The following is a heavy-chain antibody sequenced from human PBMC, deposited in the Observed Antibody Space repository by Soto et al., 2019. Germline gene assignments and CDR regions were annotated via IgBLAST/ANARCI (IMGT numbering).Heavy chain of an antibody. CDR3: ARHLWVGSSWYLGALDI. J-gene: IGHJ3*02. CDR2: TYYSGST. Sequence: SETLSLTCTVSADSISNYYWSWIRQPPGKGLEWIGYTYYSGSTHYNPSLKSRVTISVDTSKNQFSLKLSSVTAADTAVYYCARHLWVGSSWYLGALDIWGQGTMVTVSS. V-gene: IGHV4-59*08. D-gene: IGHD6-13*01. CDR1: ADSISNYY.